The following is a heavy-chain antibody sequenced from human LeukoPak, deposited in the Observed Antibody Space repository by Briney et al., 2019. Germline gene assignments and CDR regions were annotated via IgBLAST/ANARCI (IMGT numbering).Heavy chain of an antibody. J-gene: IGHJ4*02. CDR2: IYHSGST. V-gene: IGHV4-34*01. CDR1: GGSFSGYY. Sequence: SETLSLTCAVYGGSFSGYYWSWLRQPPAKGLEWIGEIYHSGSTNYNPSLKSRVTISVDTSKNQFSLKLSSVTAADTAVYYCARGIAVAARRPFDYWGQGTLVTVSS. D-gene: IGHD6-19*01. CDR3: ARGIAVAARRPFDY.